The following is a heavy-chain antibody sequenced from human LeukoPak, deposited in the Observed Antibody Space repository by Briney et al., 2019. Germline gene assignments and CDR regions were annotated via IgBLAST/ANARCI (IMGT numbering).Heavy chain of an antibody. CDR2: ITSSGSAI. Sequence: GGSLTLSCAASGFTFSPYSMNWVRQAPGRRLEWVSSITSSGSAIYYADSVKGRFTISRDNAKNSLYLQMNSLRAEDTAVYYCARDWKYKVDYWGQGTLVTVSS. J-gene: IGHJ4*02. CDR1: GFTFSPYS. V-gene: IGHV3-21*01. CDR3: ARDWKYKVDY. D-gene: IGHD1-7*01.